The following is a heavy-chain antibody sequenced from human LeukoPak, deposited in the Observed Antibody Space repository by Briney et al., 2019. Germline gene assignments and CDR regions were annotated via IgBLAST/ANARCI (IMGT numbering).Heavy chain of an antibody. CDR3: ARGSRSWFDY. J-gene: IGHJ5*01. V-gene: IGHV4-39*07. CDR2: IYYTGST. Sequence: SETLSLTCTVSGGSISSSSYYWGWIRQSPGKGLEWIGSIYYTGSTYYNPSLKSRVTISVDTSKNQFSLKLSSVTAADTAVYYCARGSRSWFDYWGQGTLVTVSS. CDR1: GGSISSSSYY.